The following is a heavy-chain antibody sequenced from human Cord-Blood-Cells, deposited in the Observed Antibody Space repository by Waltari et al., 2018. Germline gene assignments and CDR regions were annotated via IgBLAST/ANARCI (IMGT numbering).Heavy chain of an antibody. D-gene: IGHD5-18*01. CDR1: GYTFTGYY. Sequence: QVQLVQSGAEVKKPGASVKVSCKASGYTFTGYYMHWVRTAPGQGLEWMGWINPNSGGTNYAQKFQGRVTMTRDTSISTAYMELSRLRSDDTAVYYCARGPGGYSYGSDFDYWGQGTLVTVSS. J-gene: IGHJ4*02. V-gene: IGHV1-2*02. CDR3: ARGPGGYSYGSDFDY. CDR2: INPNSGGT.